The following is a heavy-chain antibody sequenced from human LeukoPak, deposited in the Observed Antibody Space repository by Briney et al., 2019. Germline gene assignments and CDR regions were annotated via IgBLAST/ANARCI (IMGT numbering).Heavy chain of an antibody. J-gene: IGHJ4*02. Sequence: PGGSLRLSCAASGFTFSGYSMNWVRQAVGKGLEWVSYISASSSSIYYADSVKGRFTISRDNAKSSLHLQMNSLRAEDTAVYYCARVRGDYGGISDYWGQGTLVTVSS. V-gene: IGHV3-48*04. CDR1: GFTFSGYS. D-gene: IGHD4-23*01. CDR3: ARVRGDYGGISDY. CDR2: ISASSSSI.